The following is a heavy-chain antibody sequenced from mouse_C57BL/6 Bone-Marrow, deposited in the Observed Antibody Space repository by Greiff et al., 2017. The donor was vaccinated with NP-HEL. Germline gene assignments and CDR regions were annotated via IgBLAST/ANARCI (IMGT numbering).Heavy chain of an antibody. V-gene: IGHV5-6*01. CDR1: GFTFSSYG. CDR2: ISSGGSYT. Sequence: EVQGVESGGDLVKPGGSLKLSCAASGFTFSSYGMSWVRQTPDKRLEWVATISSGGSYTYYPDSVKGRFTISGDNAKNTLYLQMSSLKSEDTAMYYCARPIAYYYGSSYPFAYWGQGTLVTVSA. D-gene: IGHD1-1*01. CDR3: ARPIAYYYGSSYPFAY. J-gene: IGHJ3*01.